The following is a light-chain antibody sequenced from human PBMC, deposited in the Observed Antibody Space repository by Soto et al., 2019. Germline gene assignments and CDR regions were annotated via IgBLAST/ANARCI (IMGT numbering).Light chain of an antibody. V-gene: IGLV2-8*01. CDR2: EVS. CDR3: SSYAGSNKSV. CDR1: SRDVGGYNY. J-gene: IGLJ1*01. Sequence: QSVLTQPPSASGSPGQSVTISCTGTSRDVGGYNYVSWYQQHPGKAPKLMIYEVSKRPSGVPDRFSGSKSGNTASLTVSGLQPEDEADYYCSSYAGSNKSVFGTGTKVT.